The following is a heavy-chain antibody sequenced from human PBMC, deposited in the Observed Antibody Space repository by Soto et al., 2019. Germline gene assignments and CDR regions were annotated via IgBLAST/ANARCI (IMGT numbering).Heavy chain of an antibody. CDR1: GFTFSGSA. Sequence: GESLKISCAASGFTFSGSAMHWVRQASGKGLEWVGRIRSKANSYATAYAASVKGRFTISRDDSKNTAYLQMNSLKTEDTAVYYCTISTLVGATDYYYGMDVWGQGTTVTVSS. D-gene: IGHD1-26*01. CDR2: IRSKANSYAT. CDR3: TISTLVGATDYYYGMDV. J-gene: IGHJ6*02. V-gene: IGHV3-73*01.